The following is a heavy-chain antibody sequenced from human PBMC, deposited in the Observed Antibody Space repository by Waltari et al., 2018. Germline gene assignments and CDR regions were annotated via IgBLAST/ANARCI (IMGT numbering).Heavy chain of an antibody. J-gene: IGHJ3*02. CDR3: ARVLGSGYVKGAFDI. D-gene: IGHD5-12*01. V-gene: IGHV4-38-2*01. CDR2: IYHSGST. Sequence: QVQLQESGPGLVKPSETLSLTCAVSGYSISSGYYWGWIRQPPGKGLEWIGSIYHSGSTYYNPSLKSRVTISVDTSKNQFSLKLSSVTAADTAMYYCARVLGSGYVKGAFDIWGQGTMVTVSS. CDR1: GYSISSGYY.